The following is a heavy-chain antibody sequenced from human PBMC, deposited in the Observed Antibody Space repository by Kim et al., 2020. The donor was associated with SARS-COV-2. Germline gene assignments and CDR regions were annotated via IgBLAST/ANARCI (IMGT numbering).Heavy chain of an antibody. CDR1: GFTFSSYA. Sequence: GGSLRLSCAASGFTFSSYAMSWVRQAPGKGLEWVSAISGSGGSTYYADSVKGRFTISRDNSKNTLYLQMNSLRAEDTAVYYCAKALGYCSGGSCSSFDYWGQGTLVTVSS. CDR2: ISGSGGST. V-gene: IGHV3-23*01. D-gene: IGHD2-15*01. CDR3: AKALGYCSGGSCSSFDY. J-gene: IGHJ4*02.